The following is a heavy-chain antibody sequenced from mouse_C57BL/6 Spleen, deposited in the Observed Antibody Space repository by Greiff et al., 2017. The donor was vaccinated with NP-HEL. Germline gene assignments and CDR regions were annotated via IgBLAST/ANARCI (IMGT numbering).Heavy chain of an antibody. Sequence: VQLQQSGPGLVKPSQSLSLTCSVTGYSITSGYYWNWIRQFPGNKLEWMGYISYDGSNNYNPSLKNRISITRDTSKNQFFLKLNSVTTEDTATYYCAREGYGYDDYFDYWGQGTTLTVSS. CDR2: ISYDGSN. D-gene: IGHD2-2*01. CDR3: AREGYGYDDYFDY. V-gene: IGHV3-6*01. CDR1: GYSITSGYY. J-gene: IGHJ2*01.